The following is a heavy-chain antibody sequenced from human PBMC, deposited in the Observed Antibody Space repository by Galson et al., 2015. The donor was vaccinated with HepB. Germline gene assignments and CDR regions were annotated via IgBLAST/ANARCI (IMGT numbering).Heavy chain of an antibody. CDR3: ARLPSSPMIVVNWYFDL. CDR1: GGSISSYY. D-gene: IGHD3-22*01. J-gene: IGHJ2*01. CDR2: IYYSGST. V-gene: IGHV4-59*01. Sequence: ETLSLTCTVSGGSISSYYWSWIRQPPGKGLEWIGYIYYSGSTNYNPSLKSRVTISVDTSKNQFSLKLSSVTAADTAVYYCARLPSSPMIVVNWYFDLWGRGTLVTVSS.